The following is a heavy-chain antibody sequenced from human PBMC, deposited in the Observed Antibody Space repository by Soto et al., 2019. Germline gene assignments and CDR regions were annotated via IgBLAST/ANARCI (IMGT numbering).Heavy chain of an antibody. CDR1: CGSISSYY. CDR3: ARASGGDSGAYASLYDR. V-gene: IGHV4-59*08. J-gene: IGHJ5*02. D-gene: IGHD4-17*01. Sequence: SETLSLTCTVSCGSISSYYWSWIRQPPWKGLEWIGYSYYSGSTNYNPSLKSRVTISLDTSKNHFSLTVTSMTAADTAVYFCARASGGDSGAYASLYDRWGQGNLVNVSP. CDR2: SYYSGST.